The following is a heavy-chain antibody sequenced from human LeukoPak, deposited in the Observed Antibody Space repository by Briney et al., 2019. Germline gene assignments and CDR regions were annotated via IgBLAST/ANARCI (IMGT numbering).Heavy chain of an antibody. Sequence: GGSLRLSCAASGFTFSSYEMNWVRQAPGKGLEWVSYISSSGSTIYYADSVKGRFTISRDNSKNTLYLQMNSLRAEDTAVCYCAKDISGDYYPWYFDLWGRGTLVTVPS. V-gene: IGHV3-48*03. D-gene: IGHD4-17*01. CDR2: ISSSGSTI. CDR3: AKDISGDYYPWYFDL. CDR1: GFTFSSYE. J-gene: IGHJ2*01.